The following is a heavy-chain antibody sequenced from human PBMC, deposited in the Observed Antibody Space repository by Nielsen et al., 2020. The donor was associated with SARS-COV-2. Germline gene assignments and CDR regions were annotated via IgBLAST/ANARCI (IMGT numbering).Heavy chain of an antibody. V-gene: IGHV3-30*04. Sequence: GESLKIFCAASGFIFSYYAMHWVRQAPGKGPEWVAVISYDGRNKYYSDSVKGRFTISRDNSKNTLYLQMNSLRAEDTAMYYCARGPGTGWYYFDYWGQGTLVTVSS. CDR2: ISYDGRNK. D-gene: IGHD6-19*01. CDR3: ARGPGTGWYYFDY. CDR1: GFIFSYYA. J-gene: IGHJ4*02.